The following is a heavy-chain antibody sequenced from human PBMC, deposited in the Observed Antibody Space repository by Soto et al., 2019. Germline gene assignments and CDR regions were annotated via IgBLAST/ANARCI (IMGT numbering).Heavy chain of an antibody. V-gene: IGHV3-48*01. J-gene: IGHJ5*02. Sequence: EVQLVESGGGLVQPGGPLRLSCAASGYTFSSYSMNWFHQARGKGMEWVSYISSSSSTIYYADSVKGRFTISRDNAKNSLYLQMNSLRAEDTAVYYCARHPERIAEIGWFDPWGQGTLVTVSS. D-gene: IGHD6-13*01. CDR3: ARHPERIAEIGWFDP. CDR1: GYTFSSYS. CDR2: ISSSSSTI.